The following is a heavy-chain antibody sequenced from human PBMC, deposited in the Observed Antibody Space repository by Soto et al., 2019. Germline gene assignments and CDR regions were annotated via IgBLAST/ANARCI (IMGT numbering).Heavy chain of an antibody. CDR3: ASDLGGWPDY. J-gene: IGHJ4*02. V-gene: IGHV1-3*01. D-gene: IGHD6-19*01. CDR1: GYTFTSYA. CDR2: INAGNGNT. Sequence: QVQLVQAGAEVKKPGASVKVSCKASGYTFTSYAIHWVRQAPGQRLEWMGWINAGNGNTKYSQKFQDRVTITMDTPASTAYMELSSLRSEDTAVYYCASDLGGWPDYWGQGTLVTVSS.